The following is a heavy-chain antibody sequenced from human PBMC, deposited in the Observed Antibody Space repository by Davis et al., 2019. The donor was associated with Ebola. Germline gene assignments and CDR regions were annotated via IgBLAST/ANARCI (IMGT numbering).Heavy chain of an antibody. J-gene: IGHJ4*02. V-gene: IGHV4-39*02. CDR1: GGSVSSSNYH. D-gene: IGHD1-1*01. CDR3: ARISLAGAHY. Sequence: PSETLSLTCTVSGGSVSSSNYHWGWIRQPPGKGLEWIGSIHYSGNTYYKSSLRSRITMSIDASYNHFSLTLTSVTAADTALYYCARISLAGAHYWGPGTLVAVSS. CDR2: IHYSGNT.